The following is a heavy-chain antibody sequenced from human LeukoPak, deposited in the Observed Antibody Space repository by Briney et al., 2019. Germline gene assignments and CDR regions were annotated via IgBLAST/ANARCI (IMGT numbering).Heavy chain of an antibody. Sequence: PSETLSLTCTVSGGSISSYYWSWIRQPPGEGREWVGYIYYRGSTTYNPSLKSRVTISVDTSKNQISLRLSSVTAPDTAVYYCARATTVRFDPWGQGTLVIVSS. D-gene: IGHD4-17*01. CDR2: IYYRGST. CDR1: GGSISSYY. V-gene: IGHV4-59*01. J-gene: IGHJ5*02. CDR3: ARATTVRFDP.